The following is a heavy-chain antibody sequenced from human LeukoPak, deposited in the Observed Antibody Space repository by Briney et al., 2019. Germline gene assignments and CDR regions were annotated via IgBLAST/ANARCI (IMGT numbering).Heavy chain of an antibody. CDR2: ISSSSSYI. D-gene: IGHD6-19*01. V-gene: IGHV3-21*01. J-gene: IGHJ4*02. Sequence: GGSLRLSCAASGFTFSSYSMNWVRQAPGKGLEWVSSISSSSSYIYYADSVKGRFTISRDNAKNSLYLQMNSLRAEDTAVYYCARDEYTSGWSFDYWGQGTLVTVSS. CDR1: GFTFSSYS. CDR3: ARDEYTSGWSFDY.